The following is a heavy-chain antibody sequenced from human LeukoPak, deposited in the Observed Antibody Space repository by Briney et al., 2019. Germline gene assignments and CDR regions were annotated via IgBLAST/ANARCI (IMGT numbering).Heavy chain of an antibody. CDR1: GFTFSAFW. CDR3: AKGDQGYCSSTSCYMDN. D-gene: IGHD2-2*02. V-gene: IGHV3-7*03. J-gene: IGHJ4*02. CDR2: INQDARAK. Sequence: GGSLRLSCAASGFTFSAFWMSWVRQAPGKGLEWVASINQDARAKHYADSVKGRFTISRDNAKNSLYLQTNSLRAEDMAVYYCAKGDQGYCSSTSCYMDNWGQGTLVTVPS.